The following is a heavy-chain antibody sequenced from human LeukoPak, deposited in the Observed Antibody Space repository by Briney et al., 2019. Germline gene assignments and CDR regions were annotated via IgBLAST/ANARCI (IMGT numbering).Heavy chain of an antibody. CDR1: GGSISSYY. CDR2: TYYSGST. V-gene: IGHV4-59*08. Sequence: SETLSLTCTVSGGSISSYYWSWIRQPPGKGLEWIGYTYYSGSTNYNPSLKSRVTISVDTSKNQFSLKLSSVTAADTAVYYCARRLGRARGYSYGYVRIYDAFDIWGQGTMVTVSS. D-gene: IGHD5-18*01. CDR3: ARRLGRARGYSYGYVRIYDAFDI. J-gene: IGHJ3*02.